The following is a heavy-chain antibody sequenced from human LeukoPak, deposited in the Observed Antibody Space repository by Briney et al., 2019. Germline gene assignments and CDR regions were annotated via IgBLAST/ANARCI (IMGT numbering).Heavy chain of an antibody. V-gene: IGHV4-39*01. CDR3: ARSGRRAMVSPTDY. D-gene: IGHD5-18*01. Sequence: SETLFLTCTVSGGSISSSSYYWGWIRQPPGKGLEWIGSIYYSGSTYYNPSLKSRVTISVDTSKNQFSLKLSSVTAADTAVYYCARSGRRAMVSPTDYWGQGTLVTVSS. CDR1: GGSISSSSYY. CDR2: IYYSGST. J-gene: IGHJ4*02.